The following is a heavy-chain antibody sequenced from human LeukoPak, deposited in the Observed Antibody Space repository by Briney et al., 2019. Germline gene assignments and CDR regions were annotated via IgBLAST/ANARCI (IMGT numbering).Heavy chain of an antibody. CDR3: ARGLYVVPAASGIAEYWFDP. CDR1: GGSISSYY. Sequence: SETLSLTCTVSGGSISSYYWSWIRQPPGKGLEWIGYIYYSGSANYNPSLKSRVTISVDTSKNQFSLKLSSVTAADTAVYNCARGLYVVPAASGIAEYWFDPWGQGTLVTVSS. D-gene: IGHD2-2*01. CDR2: IYYSGSA. V-gene: IGHV4-59*01. J-gene: IGHJ5*02.